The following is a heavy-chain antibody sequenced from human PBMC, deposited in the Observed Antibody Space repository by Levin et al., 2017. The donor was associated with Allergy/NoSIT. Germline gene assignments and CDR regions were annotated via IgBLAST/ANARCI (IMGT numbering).Heavy chain of an antibody. J-gene: IGHJ6*02. V-gene: IGHV4-31*03. CDR3: ARDECAWFGECYGPDV. CDR2: IPRSGSA. D-gene: IGHD3-10*01. Sequence: SCTVSGDSISRGDYYWTWIRQLPGKGLEWIGFIPRSGSATYNPSLKRRLTLSLDTSKNHFSLKLASVTVADTAIYYCARDECAWFGECYGPDVWGQGTTVIVSS. CDR1: GDSISRGDYY.